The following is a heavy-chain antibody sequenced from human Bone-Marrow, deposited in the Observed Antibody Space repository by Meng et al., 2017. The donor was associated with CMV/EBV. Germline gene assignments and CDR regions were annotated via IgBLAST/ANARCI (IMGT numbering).Heavy chain of an antibody. CDR1: GYTFTSYG. Sequence: SVKVSCKASGYTFTSYGISWVRQAPGQGLEWMGWISAYNGNTNYAQKLQGRVTVTTDTSTSTAYMELRSLRSDDTAVYYCARDHGGYSNYEGDFDYWGQGTLVTVSS. CDR3: ARDHGGYSNYEGDFDY. CDR2: ISAYNGNT. V-gene: IGHV1-18*01. J-gene: IGHJ4*02. D-gene: IGHD4-11*01.